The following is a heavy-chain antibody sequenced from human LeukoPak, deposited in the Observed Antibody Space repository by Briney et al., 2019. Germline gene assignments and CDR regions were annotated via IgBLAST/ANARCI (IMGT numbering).Heavy chain of an antibody. CDR2: IYYSGST. D-gene: IGHD3-10*01. Sequence: SETLSLTCTASGGSISSYYWSWIRQPPGKGLEWIGYIYYSGSTNYNPSLKSRVTISVDTSKNQFSLKLSSVTAADTAVYYCARQEVKKGAFDYWGQGTLVTVSS. CDR3: ARQEVKKGAFDY. V-gene: IGHV4-59*08. J-gene: IGHJ4*02. CDR1: GGSISSYY.